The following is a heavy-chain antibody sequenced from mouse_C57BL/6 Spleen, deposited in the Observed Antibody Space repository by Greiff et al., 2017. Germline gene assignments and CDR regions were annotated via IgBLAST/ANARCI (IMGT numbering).Heavy chain of an antibody. V-gene: IGHV1-66*01. D-gene: IGHD3-2*02. CDR2: IYPGSGNT. CDR3: ARDSSGYRAWFAY. Sequence: QVQLQQPGPELVKPGASVKISCKASGYSFTSYYIHWVKQRPGQGLEWIGWIYPGSGNTKYNEKFKGKATLTADTSSSTAYMQLSSLTSEDSAVYYCARDSSGYRAWFAYWGQGTLVTVSA. J-gene: IGHJ3*01. CDR1: GYSFTSYY.